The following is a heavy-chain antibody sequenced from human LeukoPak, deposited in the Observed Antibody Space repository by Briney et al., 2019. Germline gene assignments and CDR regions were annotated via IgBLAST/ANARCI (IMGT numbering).Heavy chain of an antibody. CDR3: AELGITMIGGV. CDR2: IYSGGTT. Sequence: GGSLRLSCAASGFTVSSNYMNWVRQAPGKGLEWVSLIYSGGTTYYGDSVKGRFTISRDNAKNSLYLQMNSLRAEDTAVYYCAELGITMIGGVWGKGTTVTISS. J-gene: IGHJ6*04. D-gene: IGHD3-10*02. V-gene: IGHV3-66*01. CDR1: GFTVSSNY.